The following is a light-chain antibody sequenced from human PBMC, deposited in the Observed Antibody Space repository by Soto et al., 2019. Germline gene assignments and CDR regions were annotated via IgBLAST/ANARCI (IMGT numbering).Light chain of an antibody. CDR1: KSVSSGY. CDR2: GAS. CDR3: QQYGSSPT. V-gene: IGKV3-20*01. Sequence: EIVLTQSPGTLSLSPGERATLSCRASKSVSSGYLAWYQQKPGQAPRLLIYGASGRATGIPDRFSGSGSGTDFTLTINRLEPEDFAVYYCQQYGSSPTFGQGTKVEIK. J-gene: IGKJ1*01.